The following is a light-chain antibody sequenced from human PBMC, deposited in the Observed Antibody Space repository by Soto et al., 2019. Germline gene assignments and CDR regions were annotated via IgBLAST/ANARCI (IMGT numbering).Light chain of an antibody. V-gene: IGKV1-5*01. CDR3: QQYHAYST. CDR1: QSISTW. J-gene: IGKJ1*01. Sequence: DIQMTQSPSALSASVGDRVTITCRASQSISTWLAWYQQTPGKAPKVLLYDASKLEAGVPSRFGGPGSGTQFTLTISSLESDYFGTYYCQQYHAYSTFGPGTRVEVK. CDR2: DAS.